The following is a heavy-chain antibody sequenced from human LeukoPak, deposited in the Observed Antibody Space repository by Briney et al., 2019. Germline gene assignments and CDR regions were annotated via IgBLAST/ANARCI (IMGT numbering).Heavy chain of an antibody. CDR1: GFNVSANY. CDR3: AKPLVVPAALAFDI. J-gene: IGHJ3*02. CDR2: ISAGGGST. D-gene: IGHD2-2*01. Sequence: GGSLRLSCAASGFNVSANYITWVRQAPGKGLEWVSAISAGGGSTYYADSVRGRFTISRDNSKNTLYLQMNSLRAEDTAIYYCAKPLVVPAALAFDIWGQGTMVTVSS. V-gene: IGHV3-23*01.